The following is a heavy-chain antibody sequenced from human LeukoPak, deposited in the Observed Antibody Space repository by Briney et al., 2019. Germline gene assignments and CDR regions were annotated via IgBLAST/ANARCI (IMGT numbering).Heavy chain of an antibody. CDR3: ARDEYYYGSGTQAY. D-gene: IGHD3-10*01. CDR1: GYTSTGYY. Sequence: ASVKVSCKASGYTSTGYYMHWVRQAPGQGLEWMGWINPNSGGTNYAQKFQGRVTMTRDTSISTAYMELSRLRSDDTAVYYCARDEYYYGSGTQAYWGQGTLVTVSS. V-gene: IGHV1-2*02. J-gene: IGHJ4*02. CDR2: INPNSGGT.